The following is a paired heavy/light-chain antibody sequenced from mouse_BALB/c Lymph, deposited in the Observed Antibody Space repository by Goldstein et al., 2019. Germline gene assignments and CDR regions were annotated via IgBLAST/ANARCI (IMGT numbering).Heavy chain of an antibody. V-gene: IGHV1S81*02. CDR3: AITTVVGYFDV. Sequence: QVQLQQPGAELVKPGASVKLSCKASGYTFTSYWMHWVKQRPGQGLEWIGEINPSNGRTNYNEKFKSKATLTVDKSSSTAYMQLSSLTSEDSAVYYCAITTVVGYFDVWGAGTTVTVSS. CDR1: GYTFTSYW. CDR2: INPSNGRT. D-gene: IGHD1-1*01. J-gene: IGHJ1*01.
Light chain of an antibody. CDR3: QHHYGTPYT. V-gene: IGKV12-44*01. J-gene: IGKJ2*01. CDR1: ENIYSY. Sequence: DIQMTQSPASLSASVGETVTITCRASENIYSYLAWYQQKQGKSPQLLVYNAKTLAEGVPSRFSGSGSGTQFSLKINSLQPEDFGSYYCQHHYGTPYTFGGGTKLEIK. CDR2: NAK.